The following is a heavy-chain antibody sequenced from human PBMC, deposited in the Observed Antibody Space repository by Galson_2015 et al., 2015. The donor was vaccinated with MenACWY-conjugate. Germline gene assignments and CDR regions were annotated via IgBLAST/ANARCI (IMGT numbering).Heavy chain of an antibody. J-gene: IGHJ4*02. D-gene: IGHD2-15*01. CDR1: VASISSYY. CDR3: ARGVSGGAPIVF. Sequence: ETRSLTCTVAVASISSYYWSWIRQHPRKRLGWIGYISYSGGTNYNPSLKSRVTISVDTSRNQFSLKLSTVTTADTAVYYCARGVSGGAPIVFWGQGTLVTVSS. CDR2: ISYSGGT. V-gene: IGHV4-59*01.